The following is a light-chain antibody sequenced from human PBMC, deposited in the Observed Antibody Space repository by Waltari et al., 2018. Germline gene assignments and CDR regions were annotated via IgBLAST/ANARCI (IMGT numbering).Light chain of an antibody. CDR1: QSVSRSY. CDR3: QQYVSSPTWA. J-gene: IGKJ1*01. CDR2: GAS. V-gene: IGKV3-20*01. Sequence: EIVFTQSPGTLSLSPGERATLSCRSSQSVSRSYLAWYQQKPGQAPRLLLYGASSRATGIPDRFSGSGSGTDFTLTISRLEPEDFAVYYCQQYVSSPTWAFGQGTKVEIK.